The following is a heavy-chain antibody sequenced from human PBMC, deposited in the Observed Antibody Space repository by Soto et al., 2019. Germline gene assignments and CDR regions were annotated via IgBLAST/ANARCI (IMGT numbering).Heavy chain of an antibody. CDR3: AARDFYDSIGYLPH. V-gene: IGHV1-69*12. J-gene: IGHJ4*02. D-gene: IGHD3-22*01. Sequence: QVRLVQSGAAMKKPGSSVKVSCKASGGTFSSYSIGWVRQAPGQGLEWMGGIIPFFGTVDYAQKFQGRVTITADESTTTAYMELRSLRSEDTAVYYCAARDFYDSIGYLPHWGQGTLVTVSS. CDR2: IIPFFGTV. CDR1: GGTFSSYS.